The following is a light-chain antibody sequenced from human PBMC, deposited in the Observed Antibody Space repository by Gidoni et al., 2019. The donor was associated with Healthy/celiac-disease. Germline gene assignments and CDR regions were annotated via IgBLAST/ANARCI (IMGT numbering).Light chain of an antibody. J-gene: IGKJ2*01. CDR3: QQYGSAPRST. CDR1: PSVSSSY. V-gene: IGKV3-20*01. CDR2: GSS. Sequence: EIVLKQSPGTLPFSPGEIATLSCRARPSVSSSYLAWYTQTAGQAPRLLIYGSSSRATGIPDRFIGSGSGTDFTLTISRLEPEDFAVYYCQQYGSAPRSTFGQGTKLEIK.